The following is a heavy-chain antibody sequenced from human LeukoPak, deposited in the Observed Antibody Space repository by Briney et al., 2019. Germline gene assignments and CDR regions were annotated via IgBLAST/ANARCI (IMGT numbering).Heavy chain of an antibody. CDR2: IYYSGST. CDR3: ARRYCSGGSCYSCFDY. Sequence: SETLSLTCTVSGGSISVYYLSWIRQPPGKGLEWIGYIYYSGSTNYNPSLKSRVTMSVDTSKNQFSLKLNAATAADTAVYYCARRYCSGGSCYSCFDYWGQGTLVTVSS. J-gene: IGHJ4*02. CDR1: GGSISVYY. V-gene: IGHV4-59*08. D-gene: IGHD2-15*01.